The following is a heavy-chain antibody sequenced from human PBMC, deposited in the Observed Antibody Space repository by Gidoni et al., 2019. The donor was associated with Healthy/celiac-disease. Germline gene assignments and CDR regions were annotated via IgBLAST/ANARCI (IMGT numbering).Heavy chain of an antibody. Sequence: EVQLLESGGGLVQPGGSLRLSCAASGFTFSSYAMSWVRQAPGKGLGWVSAISGSGGSTYYADSVKGRFTISRDNSKNTLYLQMNSLRAEDTAVYYCAKGGTMIVVVNPFDYWGQGTLVTVSS. D-gene: IGHD3-22*01. CDR3: AKGGTMIVVVNPFDY. CDR1: GFTFSSYA. J-gene: IGHJ4*02. CDR2: ISGSGGST. V-gene: IGHV3-23*01.